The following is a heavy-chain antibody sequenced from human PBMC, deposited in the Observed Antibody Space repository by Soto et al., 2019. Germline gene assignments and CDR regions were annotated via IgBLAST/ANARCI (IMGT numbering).Heavy chain of an antibody. J-gene: IGHJ5*02. Sequence: PSETLSLTCAVSGYSISSGYYWGWIRQPPGKGLEWIGSIYHSGSTYYTPSLKGRVTISVDTSKNQFSLKLSSVTAADTAVYYCASQALAAAGTRGWFDPWGQGTLVTVSS. CDR2: IYHSGST. V-gene: IGHV4-38-2*01. CDR3: ASQALAAAGTRGWFDP. D-gene: IGHD6-13*01. CDR1: GYSISSGYY.